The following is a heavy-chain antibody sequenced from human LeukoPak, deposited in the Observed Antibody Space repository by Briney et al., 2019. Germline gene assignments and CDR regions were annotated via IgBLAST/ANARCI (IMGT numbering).Heavy chain of an antibody. CDR2: MNPSDQS. J-gene: IGHJ3*02. CDR3: ARYTIADGFDM. Sequence: ASVKVSCKAAGYTSTRPDINWVRQATGKGLEWLGWMNPSDQSGYSQNFQGRLTFTRDISRNTAYMELSSLTPDDTAVYFCARYTIADGFDMWGQGTMVTVSS. D-gene: IGHD5-24*01. V-gene: IGHV1-8*01. CDR1: GYTSTRPD.